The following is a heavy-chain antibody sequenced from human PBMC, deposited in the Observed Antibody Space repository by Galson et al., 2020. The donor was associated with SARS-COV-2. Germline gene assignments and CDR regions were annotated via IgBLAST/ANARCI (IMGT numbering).Heavy chain of an antibody. J-gene: IGHJ6*02. CDR3: ASSPGGAPRYYYYGMDV. Sequence: GGSLRLSCAASGFTFSSYAMHWVRQAPGKGLEWVAVISYDGSNKYYADSVKGRFTIPRDNSKNTLYLQMNSLRAEDTAVYYCASSPGGAPRYYYYGMDVWGQGTTVTVSS. CDR2: ISYDGSNK. D-gene: IGHD3-16*01. CDR1: GFTFSSYA. V-gene: IGHV3-30*04.